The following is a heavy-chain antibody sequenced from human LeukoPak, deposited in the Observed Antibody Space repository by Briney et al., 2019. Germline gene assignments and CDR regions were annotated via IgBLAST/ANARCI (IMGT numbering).Heavy chain of an antibody. J-gene: IGHJ4*02. V-gene: IGHV4-4*07. CDR1: GGSLSSYY. D-gene: IGHD3-22*01. CDR2: IYTSGST. Sequence: SETLSLTCTVSGGSLSSYYWSWLRQPAGKGLEWIGRIYTSGSTNYNPSLKSRVTMSVDTSKNQFSLKLSSVPAADTAVYYCARGMDSSGYYALDYWGQGTLVTVSS. CDR3: ARGMDSSGYYALDY.